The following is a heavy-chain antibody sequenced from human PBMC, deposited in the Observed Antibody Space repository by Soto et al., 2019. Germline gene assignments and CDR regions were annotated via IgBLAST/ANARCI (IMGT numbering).Heavy chain of an antibody. CDR2: IYYSGST. V-gene: IGHV4-39*01. D-gene: IGHD5-18*01. J-gene: IGHJ6*02. CDR3: ASLDTAMVRYYYYGMDV. Sequence: PSGTMYLTCTVSGGTIRSAYYPGSWIRQAPGKGLEWIGSIYYSGSTYYNPSLKSRVTISVDTSKNQFSLKLSSVTAADTAVYYCASLDTAMVRYYYYGMDVWGQGTTVTVSS. CDR1: GGTIRSAYYP.